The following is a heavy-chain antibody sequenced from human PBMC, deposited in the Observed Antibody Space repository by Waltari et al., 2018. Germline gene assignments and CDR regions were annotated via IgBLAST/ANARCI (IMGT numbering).Heavy chain of an antibody. V-gene: IGHV4-59*01. CDR1: GDSISRYS. D-gene: IGHD1-26*01. J-gene: IGHJ6*02. CDR3: ARDRGGSYSYDYYYGMDI. Sequence: QVQLQESGPGLVKPSETLSLTCSVSGDSISRYSWCWIRQSPGKGLEWIAYISYGGSAKYSPSLKRRVTISVDTSKNQFSLRLNSVTAADTAVYYCARDRGGSYSYDYYYGMDIWGQGTTVTVSS. CDR2: ISYGGSA.